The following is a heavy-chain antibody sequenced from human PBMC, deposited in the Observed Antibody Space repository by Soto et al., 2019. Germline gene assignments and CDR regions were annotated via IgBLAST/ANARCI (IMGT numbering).Heavy chain of an antibody. V-gene: IGHV3-23*01. CDR1: GFTFSNYA. Sequence: EVQLLESGGGLVQPGGSLRLSCAASGFTFSNYAVTWVRQAPGKGLEWVSTISGSGGSTYYAASVKGRFTISRDTSKNTMYLQMHSLRAEDTAVYYCAKDQGSSWYEIDYWGQGTLITVSS. CDR2: ISGSGGST. J-gene: IGHJ4*02. CDR3: AKDQGSSWYEIDY. D-gene: IGHD6-13*01.